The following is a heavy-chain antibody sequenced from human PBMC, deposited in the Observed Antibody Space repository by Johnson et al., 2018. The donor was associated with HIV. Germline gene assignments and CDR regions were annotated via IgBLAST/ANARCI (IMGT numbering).Heavy chain of an antibody. Sequence: VQLVESGGGLVQPGGSLRLSCAASGFTVSSNYMSWVRQAPGKGLEWVSVIYSGGSTYYADSVKGRFTISRDNAKNSLYLQMNSLTAEDTALYYCARLRDGYNFDAFDIWGQGTMVTVSS. J-gene: IGHJ3*02. CDR3: ARLRDGYNFDAFDI. D-gene: IGHD5-24*01. CDR1: GFTVSSNY. CDR2: IYSGGST. V-gene: IGHV3-66*01.